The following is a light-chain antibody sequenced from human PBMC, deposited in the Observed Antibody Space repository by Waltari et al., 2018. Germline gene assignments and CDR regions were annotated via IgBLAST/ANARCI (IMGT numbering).Light chain of an antibody. CDR2: EGT. CDR3: CSYAGRTTFVL. J-gene: IGLJ2*01. Sequence: QSALTQPASVSGSPGQSITISCIGTSNDIGTYNLVSWYQQHPGKAPKLIIYEGTRRPSGVSDRFSGSRSGNAASLTISGLQTEDEADYYCCSYAGRTTFVLLGGGTKLTVL. V-gene: IGLV2-23*03. CDR1: SNDIGTYNL.